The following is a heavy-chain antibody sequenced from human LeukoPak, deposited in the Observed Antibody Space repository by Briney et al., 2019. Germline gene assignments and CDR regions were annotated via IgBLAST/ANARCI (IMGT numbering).Heavy chain of an antibody. V-gene: IGHV3-43D*04. CDR3: AKDELPAGKPYDFWSGYQDY. CDR2: ISWDGGST. CDR1: GFTFDDYA. J-gene: IGHJ4*02. D-gene: IGHD3-3*01. Sequence: PGGSLRLSCAASGFTFDDYAMHWVRQAPGKGLEWVSLISWDGGSTYYADSVKGRFTISRDNSKNSLYPQMNSLRAEDTALYYCAKDELPAGKPYDFWSGYQDYWGQGTLVTVSS.